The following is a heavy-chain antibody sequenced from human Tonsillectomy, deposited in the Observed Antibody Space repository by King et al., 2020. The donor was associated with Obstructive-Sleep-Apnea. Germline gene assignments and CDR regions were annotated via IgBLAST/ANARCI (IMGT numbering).Heavy chain of an antibody. CDR2: ISSSSSTI. V-gene: IGHV3-48*04. J-gene: IGHJ6*04. D-gene: IGHD3-10*01. Sequence: VQLVESGGGLVQPGGSLRLSCAASGFTFSSYSMNWVRQAPGKGLEWVSYISSSSSTIYYADSVKGRFTISRDNAKNSLYLQMNSLRAEDTAVYYCARDLDYYGSGSYYDYYYGMDVWGKGTTVTVSS. CDR3: ARDLDYYGSGSYYDYYYGMDV. CDR1: GFTFSSYS.